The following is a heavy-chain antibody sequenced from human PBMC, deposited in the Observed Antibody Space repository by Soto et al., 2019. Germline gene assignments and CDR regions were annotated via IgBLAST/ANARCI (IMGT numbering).Heavy chain of an antibody. V-gene: IGHV4-39*01. CDR1: GGSISSDNYY. D-gene: IGHD3-22*01. CDR2: IHYSGIT. CDR3: ARWGKYYDDTGYYWGDS. J-gene: IGHJ4*02. Sequence: QLQLQESGPGLVKPSETLSLTCTVSGGSISSDNYYWAWIRQPPGKGLEWSGSIHYSGITYYNPSLRSRVAISGDMSKNQFSLRLVSVTAADTAVYYCARWGKYYDDTGYYWGDSWGQGTLVTVSS.